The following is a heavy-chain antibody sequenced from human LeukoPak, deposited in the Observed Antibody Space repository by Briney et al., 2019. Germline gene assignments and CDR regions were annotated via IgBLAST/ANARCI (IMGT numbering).Heavy chain of an antibody. D-gene: IGHD3-16*01. J-gene: IGHJ6*02. CDR1: GGSISSYY. CDR2: ISDIGSI. CDR3: ARGMKVWGTFPFSTSSYYYYAMDV. V-gene: IGHV4-59*12. Sequence: SETLSLTCTVSGGSISSYYWSWIRQPPGKGLEWIAYISDIGSINYNPSLKSRVTISLDTSKSQFSLKLNSMTAADTALYFCARGMKVWGTFPFSTSSYYYYAMDVWGQGTTVTVSS.